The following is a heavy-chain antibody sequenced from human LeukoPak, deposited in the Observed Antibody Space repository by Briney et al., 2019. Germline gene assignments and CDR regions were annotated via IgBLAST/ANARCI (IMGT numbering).Heavy chain of an antibody. V-gene: IGHV1-2*02. Sequence: GASVKVSCKASGYTFTGYYMHWMRQAPGQGLEWMGWINPNSGGTNYAQKFQGRVTMTRDTSISTAYMELSRLRSDDTAVYYCARGTVASFMIVVPWGQGTLVTVSS. J-gene: IGHJ5*02. D-gene: IGHD3-22*01. CDR1: GYTFTGYY. CDR3: ARGTVASFMIVVP. CDR2: INPNSGGT.